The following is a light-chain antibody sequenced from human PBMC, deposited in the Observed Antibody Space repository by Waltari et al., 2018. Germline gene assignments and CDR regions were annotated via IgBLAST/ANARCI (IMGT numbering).Light chain of an antibody. Sequence: EIVLTQFPATLSLSQGERDTLSCRASPSVSSYLAWYQQKPGQAPRPLIYDASNSATGIPARFSGSGSGTDFTLTISSLEPEDFAVYYCQQRSNWPTFGPGTKVDIK. J-gene: IGKJ3*01. CDR2: DAS. V-gene: IGKV3-11*01. CDR3: QQRSNWPT. CDR1: PSVSSY.